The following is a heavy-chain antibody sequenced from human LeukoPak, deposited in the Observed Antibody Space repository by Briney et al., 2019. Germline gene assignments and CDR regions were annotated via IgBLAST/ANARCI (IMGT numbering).Heavy chain of an antibody. CDR2: ISSSGSTI. J-gene: IGHJ6*02. CDR3: AREDIVVVPAVLRMYYYYGMDV. Sequence: GGSLRLSCAASGFTFSDYYMSWIRQAPGKGLEWVSYISSSGSTIFYVGSVNGRFTISRDNAKSSLYLQMISLSAEDTAVYYCAREDIVVVPAVLRMYYYYGMDVWGQGTTVTVSS. CDR1: GFTFSDYY. D-gene: IGHD2-2*01. V-gene: IGHV3-11*01.